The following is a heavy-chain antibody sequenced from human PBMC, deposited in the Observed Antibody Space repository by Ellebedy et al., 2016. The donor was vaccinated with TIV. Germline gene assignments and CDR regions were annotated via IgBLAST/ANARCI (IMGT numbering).Heavy chain of an antibody. V-gene: IGHV4-59*01. J-gene: IGHJ6*02. CDR1: GDSISSYY. D-gene: IGHD3-10*01. Sequence: MPSETLSLTCTVSGDSISSYYWSWIRQPPGKGLEWLGYVFYSGSTIYNPSLKSRVTISVHTSKNQFSLKLSSVTAADTAEYYFARSLTMLRGGMDVWGQGTTVTVSS. CDR3: ARSLTMLRGGMDV. CDR2: VFYSGST.